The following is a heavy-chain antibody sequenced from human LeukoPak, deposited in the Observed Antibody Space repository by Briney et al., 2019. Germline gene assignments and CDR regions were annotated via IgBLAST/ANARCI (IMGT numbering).Heavy chain of an antibody. Sequence: ASVKVSCKASGYTFTSYYMHWVRQAPGQGLEWMGIINPSGGSTNYAQKFQGRVTITADKSTSTAYMELSSLRSEDTAVYYCARDRDGYNSFDYWGQGILVTVSS. J-gene: IGHJ4*02. V-gene: IGHV1-46*01. CDR1: GYTFTSYY. D-gene: IGHD5-24*01. CDR3: ARDRDGYNSFDY. CDR2: INPSGGST.